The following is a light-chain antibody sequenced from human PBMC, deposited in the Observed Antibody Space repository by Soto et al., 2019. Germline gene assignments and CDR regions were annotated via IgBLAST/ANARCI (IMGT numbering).Light chain of an antibody. CDR1: QSVSSN. CDR2: GAS. J-gene: IGKJ2*01. V-gene: IGKV3-15*01. Sequence: EIVMTQSPATLSVSPGERATLSCRASQSVSSNLAWYQQKPGQAPRLLIYGASTRATGIPARFSGSGSGTEFTLTISILQSEDFAVYSCQHYNNWPRTFGQGTKLEIK. CDR3: QHYNNWPRT.